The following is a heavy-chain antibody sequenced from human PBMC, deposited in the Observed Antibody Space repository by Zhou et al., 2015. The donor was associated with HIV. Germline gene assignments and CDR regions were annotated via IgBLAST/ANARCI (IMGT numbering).Heavy chain of an antibody. CDR1: GGTFSSYA. J-gene: IGHJ6*03. CDR2: IIPIFGTA. CDR3: ARGLWFRDKVNYYYYYMDV. D-gene: IGHD3-10*01. V-gene: IGHV1-69*01. Sequence: QVQLVQSGAEVKKPGSSVKVSCKASGGTFSSYAISWVRQAPGQGLEWMGGIIPIFGTANYAQKFQGRVTITADESTSTAYMELSSLRSEDTAVYYCARGLWFRDKVNYYYYYMDVWGKGTTVTVSS.